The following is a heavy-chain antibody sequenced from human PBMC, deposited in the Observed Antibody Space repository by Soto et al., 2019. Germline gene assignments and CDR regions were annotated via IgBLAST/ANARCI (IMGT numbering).Heavy chain of an antibody. D-gene: IGHD2-15*01. Sequence: QVQLVQSGAEVKKPGSSVKVSCKASGGTFSSYAISWVRQAPGQGLEWMGGIIPIFGTANYAQKFQGRVTGTAAEFRSTAYMEVSSLRFEDTAVYYCARYCSGGSCVMDVWGHGTTVTVSS. CDR3: ARYCSGGSCVMDV. CDR1: GGTFSSYA. V-gene: IGHV1-69*12. J-gene: IGHJ6*02. CDR2: IIPIFGTA.